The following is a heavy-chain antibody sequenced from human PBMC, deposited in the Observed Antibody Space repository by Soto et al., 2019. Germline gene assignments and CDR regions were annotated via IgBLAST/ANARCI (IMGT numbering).Heavy chain of an antibody. CDR3: ASSRIYCSGGSCYSWFDY. CDR2: ISAYNGNT. D-gene: IGHD2-15*01. V-gene: IGHV1-18*01. CDR1: GYTFTSYG. J-gene: IGHJ4*01. Sequence: ASVKVSCKASGYTFTSYGISWVRQAPGQGLEWMGWISAYNGNTNYAQKLQGRVTMTTDTSTSTAYMELRSLRSDDTAVYYCASSRIYCSGGSCYSWFDYWGQGTLVTVSS.